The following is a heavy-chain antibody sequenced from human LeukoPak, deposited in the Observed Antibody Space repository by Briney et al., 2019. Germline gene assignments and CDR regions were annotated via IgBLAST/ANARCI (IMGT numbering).Heavy chain of an antibody. J-gene: IGHJ5*02. Sequence: SETLSLTCTVSGGSISSYYWSWIRQPAGKGLEWIGRIYTSGSTNYNPSLKSRVTMSVDTSKNQFSLKLSSMTAADTAVYYCARDRLMVYAGPWFDPWGQGTLVTVSS. CDR1: GGSISSYY. CDR3: ARDRLMVYAGPWFDP. D-gene: IGHD2-8*01. V-gene: IGHV4-4*07. CDR2: IYTSGST.